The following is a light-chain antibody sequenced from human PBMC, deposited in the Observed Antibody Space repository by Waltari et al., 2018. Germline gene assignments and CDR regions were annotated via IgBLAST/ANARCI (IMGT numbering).Light chain of an antibody. CDR1: SRDVGASQY. Sequence: QSALTHPRSVSGSPGQSVTISCTGTSRDVGASQYVSWFQQHPGGAPKLLIFDVTERPSGVPDRFSGSKSANTASLTISGLQPDDEADYYCCSYAGTYTYVFGPGTSVTVL. V-gene: IGLV2-11*01. CDR2: DVT. CDR3: CSYAGTYTYV. J-gene: IGLJ1*01.